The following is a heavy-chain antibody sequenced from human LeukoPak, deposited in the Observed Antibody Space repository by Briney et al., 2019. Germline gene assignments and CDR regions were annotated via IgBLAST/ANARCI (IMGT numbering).Heavy chain of an antibody. D-gene: IGHD6-19*01. J-gene: IGHJ4*02. CDR3: ATLGSGWYYFDY. CDR2: FDPEDGET. V-gene: IGHV1-24*01. Sequence: ASVKVSCKVSGYTLTELSMHWVRQAPGKGLEGMGGFDPEDGETIYAQKFQGRVTMTEDTSTDTAYMELSSLRSEDTAVYYCATLGSGWYYFDYWGQGTLVTVSS. CDR1: GYTLTELS.